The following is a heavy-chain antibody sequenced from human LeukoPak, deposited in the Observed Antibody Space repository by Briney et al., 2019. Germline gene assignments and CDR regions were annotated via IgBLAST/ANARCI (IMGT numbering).Heavy chain of an antibody. CDR2: MNPNSGNT. V-gene: IGHV1-8*03. D-gene: IGHD6-19*01. CDR3: ARDSSGWYESDY. J-gene: IGHJ4*02. Sequence: GASVKVSCKASGYTFTSYDIDWVRQATGRGLEWMGWMNPNSGNTGYAQKFQGRVTITRNTSISTAYMELSSLRSEDTAVYYCARDSSGWYESDYWGQGTLVTVSS. CDR1: GYTFTSYD.